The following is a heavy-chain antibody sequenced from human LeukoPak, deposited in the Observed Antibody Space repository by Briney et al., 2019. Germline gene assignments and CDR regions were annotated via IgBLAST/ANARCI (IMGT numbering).Heavy chain of an antibody. CDR2: ISSSSSYI. V-gene: IGHV3-21*04. CDR1: GFTFSSYS. Sequence: GGSLRLSCAASGFTFSSYSMNWVRQAPGKGLEWVSSISSSSSYIYYADSVKGRFTISRDNAKNSLYLQMNSLRAEDTAVYYCARRQVVVTEMDYYYYMDVWGKGTTVTVSS. D-gene: IGHD3-22*01. CDR3: ARRQVVVTEMDYYYYMDV. J-gene: IGHJ6*03.